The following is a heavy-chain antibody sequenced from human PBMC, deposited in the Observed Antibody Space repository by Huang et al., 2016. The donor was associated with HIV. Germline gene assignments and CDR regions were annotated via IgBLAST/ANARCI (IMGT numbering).Heavy chain of an antibody. CDR1: GGSLSGYY. CDR2: INHLGSP. D-gene: IGHD3-10*01. Sequence: QVHLQQWGAGLLKSAETLSLTCAVYGGSLSGYYWSWLRQTPGKVLEWIGEINHLGSPNYNPSLKSRVSISMDGSKKQFSLKLRSSSDADTAVYFCARDATKNPRGWFDPWGQGTLVTVSS. J-gene: IGHJ5*02. CDR3: ARDATKNPRGWFDP. V-gene: IGHV4-34*02.